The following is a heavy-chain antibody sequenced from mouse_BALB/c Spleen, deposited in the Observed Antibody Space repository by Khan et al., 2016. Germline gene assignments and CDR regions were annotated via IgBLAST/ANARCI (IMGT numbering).Heavy chain of an antibody. CDR3: APTYGKGAMDY. CDR1: GFSLTNYG. J-gene: IGHJ4*01. Sequence: QVQLKESGPGLVQPSQSLSITCTVSGFSLTNYGVHWVRQSPGKGLEWLGVIWSGGSTDYNAAFISRLSISKDNSKSQVFFKMNSLQANDTAIYYCAPTYGKGAMDYWGQGTSVTVSS. V-gene: IGHV2-2*02. CDR2: IWSGGST. D-gene: IGHD2-1*01.